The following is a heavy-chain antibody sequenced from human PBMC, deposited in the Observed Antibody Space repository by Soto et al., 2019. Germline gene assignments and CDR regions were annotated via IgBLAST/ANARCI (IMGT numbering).Heavy chain of an antibody. Sequence: RLCHTVAGGKCRDYGVHWIRQAPGKGLEWVAVKWFFASGGNEYYADSVKGRFAISRDDSKQTAYLEMKSLRAEDTAVYYCGRDPYSGARYYLDFWVQGTQVTVSS. D-gene: IGHD1-26*01. CDR2: KWFFASGGNE. V-gene: IGHV3-33*01. J-gene: IGHJ4*02. CDR1: GGKCRDYG. CDR3: GRDPYSGARYYLDF.